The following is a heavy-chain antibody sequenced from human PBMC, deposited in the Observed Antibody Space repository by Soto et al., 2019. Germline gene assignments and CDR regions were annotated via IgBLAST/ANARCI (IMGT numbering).Heavy chain of an antibody. J-gene: IGHJ4*02. Sequence: PSETLSLTCTVSSGSISSGDYYWSWIRQPPGKGLEWIGYIYHSGSTSYNPSLNSRVTMSVATSKNQFSLNLTSVTAADTAVYYCAKSSGTFPFDYWGLGTLVTVSS. D-gene: IGHD1-1*01. CDR1: SGSISSGDYY. V-gene: IGHV4-30-4*01. CDR3: AKSSGTFPFDY. CDR2: IYHSGST.